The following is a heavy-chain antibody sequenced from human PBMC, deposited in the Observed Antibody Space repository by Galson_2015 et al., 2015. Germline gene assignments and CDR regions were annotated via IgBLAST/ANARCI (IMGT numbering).Heavy chain of an antibody. V-gene: IGHV3-23*01. CDR2: ISGSGGST. CDR1: GFTFSSYA. Sequence: SLRLSCAASGFTFSSYAMGWVRQAPGKGLEWVSAISGSGGSTYYADSVKGRFTISRDNSKNTLYLQMNSLRAEDAAEYYCAQARISTNGLFDSWGQGTPVTVSS. CDR3: AQARISTNGLFDS. D-gene: IGHD5-24*01. J-gene: IGHJ5*01.